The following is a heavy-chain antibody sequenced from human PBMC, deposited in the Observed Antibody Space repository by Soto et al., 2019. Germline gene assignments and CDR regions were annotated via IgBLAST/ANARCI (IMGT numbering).Heavy chain of an antibody. CDR3: ARLGVFEAYYYDSSGPRTIDY. CDR1: GGSISSSSYY. Sequence: SETLSLTCTVSGGSISSSSYYWGWIRQPPGKGLEWIGSIYYSGSTYYNPSLKSRVTISVDTSKNQFSLKLSSVTAADTAVYYCARLGVFEAYYYDSSGPRTIDYWGQGTLVTVSS. D-gene: IGHD3-22*01. J-gene: IGHJ4*02. CDR2: IYYSGST. V-gene: IGHV4-39*01.